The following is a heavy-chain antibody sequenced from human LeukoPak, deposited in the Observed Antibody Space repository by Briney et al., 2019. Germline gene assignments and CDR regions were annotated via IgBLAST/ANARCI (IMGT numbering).Heavy chain of an antibody. CDR3: ARVTGGFYSHFDY. D-gene: IGHD3-22*01. CDR2: ISSSRSFI. V-gene: IGHV3-21*01. Sequence: PGGSLRLSCAASGFIFSTYSMNWVRQAPGRGLEWVSSISSSRSFIYYADSVQGRFTISRDNAKNSLYLQMNSLRAEDTAVYYCARVTGGFYSHFDYWGQGTPVTVSS. CDR1: GFIFSTYS. J-gene: IGHJ4*02.